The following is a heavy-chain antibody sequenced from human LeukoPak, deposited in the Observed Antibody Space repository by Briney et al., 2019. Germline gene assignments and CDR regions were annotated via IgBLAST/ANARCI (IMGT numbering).Heavy chain of an antibody. CDR1: GGSISSYY. J-gene: IGHJ4*02. V-gene: IGHV4-59*08. CDR2: IYYSGST. CDR3: ARFNYDFWSGSLYYFDY. Sequence: NPSETLSLTCTVSGGSISSYYWSWIRQPPGEGLEWMGYIYYSGSTNYNPSLKSRVTISVDTSKNQFSLKLSSVTAADTAVYYCARFNYDFWSGSLYYFDYWGQGTLVTVSS. D-gene: IGHD3-3*01.